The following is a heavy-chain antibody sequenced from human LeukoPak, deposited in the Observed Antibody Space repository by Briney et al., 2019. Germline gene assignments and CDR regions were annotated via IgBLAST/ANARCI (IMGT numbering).Heavy chain of an antibody. Sequence: GRSLRLSCAASGFTFSSYAMPWVRQAPGKGLEWVAVISYDGSNKYYADSVRGRFTISRDNAKNSLYLQMNSLRDEDTAVYYCARVHRLQGIDKADYWGQGTLVTVSS. CDR3: ARVHRLQGIDKADY. CDR2: ISYDGSNK. CDR1: GFTFSSYA. V-gene: IGHV3-30-3*01. D-gene: IGHD2-15*01. J-gene: IGHJ4*02.